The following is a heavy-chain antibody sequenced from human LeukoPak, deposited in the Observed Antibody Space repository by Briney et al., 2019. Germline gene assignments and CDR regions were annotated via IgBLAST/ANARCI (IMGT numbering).Heavy chain of an antibody. CDR2: IKQDGSEK. V-gene: IGHV3-7*01. CDR3: ARFSNSPFRDLPDAFDI. CDR1: GFTFSSYW. J-gene: IGHJ3*02. Sequence: PGGSLRLSCAASGFTFSSYWMSWVRQAPGKGLEWVANIKQDGSEKYYVDSVKGRFTISRDNAKNSLYLQMNSLRAEDTAVYYCARFSNSPFRDLPDAFDIWGQGTMVTVSS. D-gene: IGHD4-11*01.